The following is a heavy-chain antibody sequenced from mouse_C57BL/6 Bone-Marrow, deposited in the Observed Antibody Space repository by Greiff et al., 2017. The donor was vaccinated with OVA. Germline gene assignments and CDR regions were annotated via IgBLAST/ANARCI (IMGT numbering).Heavy chain of an antibody. J-gene: IGHJ4*01. CDR1: GYTFTDYY. D-gene: IGHD1-1*01. CDR2: LNPNNGGT. V-gene: IGHV1-26*01. Sequence: VQLQQSGPELVKPGASVKISCKASGYTFTDYYMNWVKQSHGKSLEWIGDLNPNNGGTSYNQKFKGKATLTVDKSSSTAYMELRSLTSEDSAVYYCARTVVAPYYAMDYWGQGTSVTVSS. CDR3: ARTVVAPYYAMDY.